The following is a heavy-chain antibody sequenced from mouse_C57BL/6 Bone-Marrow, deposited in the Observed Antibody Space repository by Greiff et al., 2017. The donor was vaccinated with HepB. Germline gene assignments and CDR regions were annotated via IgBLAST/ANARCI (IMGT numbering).Heavy chain of an antibody. CDR1: GYAFSSSW. J-gene: IGHJ2*01. V-gene: IGHV1-82*01. Sequence: VQLQQSGPELVKPGASVKISCKASGYAFSSSWMNWVKQRPGKGLEWIGRIYPGDGDTNYNGKFKGKATLTADKSSSTAYMQLSSLTSEDSAVYFCARRAFITTVVAVGNFDYWGQGTTLTVSS. CDR2: IYPGDGDT. D-gene: IGHD1-1*01. CDR3: ARRAFITTVVAVGNFDY.